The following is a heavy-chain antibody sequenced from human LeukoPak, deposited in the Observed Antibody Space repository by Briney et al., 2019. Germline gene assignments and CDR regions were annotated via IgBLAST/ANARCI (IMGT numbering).Heavy chain of an antibody. CDR3: ARCGLSSGWYG. V-gene: IGHV4-59*11. J-gene: IGHJ4*02. Sequence: SETLSLTCTVSGGSISSHYWSWIRQPPGKGLEWIGYSYYSGSTNYNPSLKSRVTISLDTSKNQFSLKLNSLTAADTAVYYCARCGLSSGWYGWGQGTLVTVSS. CDR2: SYYSGST. CDR1: GGSISSHY. D-gene: IGHD6-19*01.